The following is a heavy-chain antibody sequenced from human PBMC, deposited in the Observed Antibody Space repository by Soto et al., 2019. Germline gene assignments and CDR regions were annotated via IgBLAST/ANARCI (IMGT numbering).Heavy chain of an antibody. CDR2: INPNSGGT. V-gene: IGHV1-2*02. J-gene: IGHJ6*02. D-gene: IGHD6-13*01. CDR3: ARVRLGSSSWSNYYYYGMDV. Sequence: VASVKVSCKASGYTFTGYYMHWVRQAPGQGLEWMGWINPNSGGTNYAQKFQGRVTMTTDTSTSTAYMELRSLRSDDTAVYYCARVRLGSSSWSNYYYYGMDVWGQGTTVTVSS. CDR1: GYTFTGYY.